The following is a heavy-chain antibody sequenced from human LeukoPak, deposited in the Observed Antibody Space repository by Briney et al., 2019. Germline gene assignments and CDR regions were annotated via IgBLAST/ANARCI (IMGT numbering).Heavy chain of an antibody. CDR2: INHSGRT. D-gene: IGHD1-26*01. CDR1: GGSFSGYY. V-gene: IGHV4-34*01. Sequence: SETLSLTCAVYGGSFSGYYWSWIRQPPGKGLEWIGEINHSGRTNYNPSLKSRVTISVDTSKNQFSLNLSSVTAADTAVYYRARAPWSGSYYGYWGQGTLVTVSS. J-gene: IGHJ4*02. CDR3: ARAPWSGSYYGY.